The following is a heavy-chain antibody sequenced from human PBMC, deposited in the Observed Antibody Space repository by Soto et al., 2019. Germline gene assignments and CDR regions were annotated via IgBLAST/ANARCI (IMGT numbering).Heavy chain of an antibody. CDR3: AKGGGRYQLLSLYYFDY. CDR1: GFTFSSYA. CDR2: ISGSGGST. Sequence: PGGSLRLSCAASGFTFSSYAMSWVRQAPGKGLEWVSAISGSGGSTYYADSVKGRFTISRDNSKNTLYLQMNSLRAEDTAVYYCAKGGGRYQLLSLYYFDYWGQGTLVTVSS. V-gene: IGHV3-23*01. J-gene: IGHJ4*02. D-gene: IGHD2-2*01.